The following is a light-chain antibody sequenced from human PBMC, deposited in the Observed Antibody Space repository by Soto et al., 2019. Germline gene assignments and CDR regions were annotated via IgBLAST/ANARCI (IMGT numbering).Light chain of an antibody. V-gene: IGKV3-15*01. Sequence: EIVMTQSPATLSVSPGERATLSCRASQSVSSNLACYQQKPGQAPRLLIYGASTRATGIPARFSGSGSGTEFTLTISSLQSEAFAVYYCQQYNNWPPLTFGGGTKVEIK. CDR2: GAS. J-gene: IGKJ4*01. CDR3: QQYNNWPPLT. CDR1: QSVSSN.